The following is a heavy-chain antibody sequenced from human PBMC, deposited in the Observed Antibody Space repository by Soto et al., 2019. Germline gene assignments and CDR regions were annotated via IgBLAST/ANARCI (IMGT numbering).Heavy chain of an antibody. CDR2: IDGVGTGT. CDR1: GFTFTNYW. V-gene: IGHV3-74*01. Sequence: EVQLVQSGGGSVQPGGSLRLSCAASGFTFTNYWMHWVRQVPGKGLVWVSRIDGVGTGTSYSDSVRGRFTISRDTAENMSYLQRTSLRAVDTAVYYCTTVFDYWGQGTLVTVSS. J-gene: IGHJ4*02. CDR3: TTVFDY.